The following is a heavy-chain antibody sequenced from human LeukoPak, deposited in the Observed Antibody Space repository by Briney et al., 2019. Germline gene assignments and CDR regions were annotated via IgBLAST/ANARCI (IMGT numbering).Heavy chain of an antibody. Sequence: GGSLRLSCTASGFTFGDYSMSWFRRAPGKGLEWVGFIRSKAYGGTTEYAASVKGRFTISRDDSRGIAYLQMNRLETEDTAVYYCTSNPGYSYGPLDAFDIWGQGTMVTVSS. V-gene: IGHV3-49*03. CDR3: TSNPGYSYGPLDAFDI. CDR1: GFTFGDYS. CDR2: IRSKAYGGTT. J-gene: IGHJ3*02. D-gene: IGHD5-18*01.